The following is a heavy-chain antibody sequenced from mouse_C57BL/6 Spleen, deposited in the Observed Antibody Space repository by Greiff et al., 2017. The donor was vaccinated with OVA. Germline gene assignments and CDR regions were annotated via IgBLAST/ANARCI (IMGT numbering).Heavy chain of an antibody. J-gene: IGHJ2*01. CDR3: ARGGSGD. Sequence: QVQLQQSGAELVKPGASVKLSCKASGYTFTSYWMQWVKQRPGQGLEWIGEIDPSDSYTNYNQKFKGKATLTVDTSSSTAYMQLSSLTSEDSAVYYCARGGSGDWGQGTTLTVSS. V-gene: IGHV1-50*01. CDR1: GYTFTSYW. D-gene: IGHD3-2*02. CDR2: IDPSDSYT.